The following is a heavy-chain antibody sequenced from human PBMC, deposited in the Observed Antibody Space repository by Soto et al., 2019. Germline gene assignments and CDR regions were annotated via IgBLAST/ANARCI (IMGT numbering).Heavy chain of an antibody. D-gene: IGHD3-22*01. J-gene: IGHJ4*01. Sequence: PVKVSCKASGGTFSSYAISWVRQAPGQGLEWMGGIIPIFGTANYAQKFQGRVTITADESTSTAYMELSSLRSEDTAVYYCARREKYYDRSGYYSSFYFDYGG. CDR2: IIPIFGTA. CDR1: GGTFSSYA. CDR3: ARREKYYDRSGYYSSFYFDY. V-gene: IGHV1-69*13.